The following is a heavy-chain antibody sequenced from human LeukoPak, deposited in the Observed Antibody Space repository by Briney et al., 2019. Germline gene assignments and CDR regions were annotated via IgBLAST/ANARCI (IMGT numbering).Heavy chain of an antibody. J-gene: IGHJ3*02. D-gene: IGHD3-10*01. CDR2: IKQDGSEK. CDR1: GFTFSSYW. Sequence: GGSLRLSCAASGFTFSSYWMSWVRQAPGKGLEWVANIKQDGSEKYYVDSVKGRFTISRDNAKNSLYLQMNSLRAEDTAVYYCARTYYYGSGAFDIWGQGTMVTVSS. V-gene: IGHV3-7*01. CDR3: ARTYYYGSGAFDI.